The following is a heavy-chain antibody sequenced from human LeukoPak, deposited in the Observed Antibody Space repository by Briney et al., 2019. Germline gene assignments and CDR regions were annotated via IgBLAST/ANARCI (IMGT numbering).Heavy chain of an antibody. V-gene: IGHV1-8*01. CDR2: MNPNSGNT. Sequence: ASVKVSYKASGYTFTSYDINWVRQATGQGLEWMGWMNPNSGNTGYAQKFQGRVTMTRNTSISTAYMELSSLRSEDTAVYYCARGRVRGVISWFDPWGQGTLVTVSS. J-gene: IGHJ5*02. D-gene: IGHD3-10*01. CDR1: GYTFTSYD. CDR3: ARGRVRGVISWFDP.